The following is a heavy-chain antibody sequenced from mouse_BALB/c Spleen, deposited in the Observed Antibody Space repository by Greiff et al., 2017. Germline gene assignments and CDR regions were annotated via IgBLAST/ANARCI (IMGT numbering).Heavy chain of an antibody. CDR3: AREDYYDYDRGGYAMDY. V-gene: IGHV5-6-5*01. J-gene: IGHJ4*01. Sequence: EVKLVESGGGLVKPGGSLKLSCAASGFTFSSYAMSWVRQTPEKRLEWVASISSGGSTYYPDSVNGRFTISRDNARNILYLQMSSLRSEDTAMYYCAREDYYDYDRGGYAMDYWGQGTSVTVSS. CDR2: ISSGGST. CDR1: GFTFSSYA. D-gene: IGHD2-4*01.